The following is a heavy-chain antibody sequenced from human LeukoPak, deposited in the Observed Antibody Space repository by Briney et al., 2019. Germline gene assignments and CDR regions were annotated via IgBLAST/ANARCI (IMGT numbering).Heavy chain of an antibody. CDR2: IYSSGTT. Sequence: PSETLSLTCTVSGGSITNYYWTWIRQPAGKGLEWIGRIYSSGTTTYNPSLRSRIDMSVDTSKNQFSLKLRSVTAADTALYYCATVSPIRVAGNSYYYAMDVWGQGTTVIVSS. CDR1: GGSITNYY. D-gene: IGHD6-19*01. J-gene: IGHJ6*02. V-gene: IGHV4-4*07. CDR3: ATVSPIRVAGNSYYYAMDV.